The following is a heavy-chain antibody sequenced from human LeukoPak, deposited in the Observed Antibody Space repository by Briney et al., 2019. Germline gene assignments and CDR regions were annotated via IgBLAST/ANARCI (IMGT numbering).Heavy chain of an antibody. CDR1: GGSISSYY. J-gene: IGHJ6*02. CDR2: IYYSGST. CDR3: ARGAVGVTPYYYYYGMDV. Sequence: SETLSLTCTVSGGSISSYYWSWLRQPPGKGLEGVGYIYYSGSTNYNPSLKSRVTISVDTSKNPFSLKLSSVTAADTAVYYCARGAVGVTPYYYYYGMDVWGQGTTVTVSS. D-gene: IGHD1-26*01. V-gene: IGHV4-59*01.